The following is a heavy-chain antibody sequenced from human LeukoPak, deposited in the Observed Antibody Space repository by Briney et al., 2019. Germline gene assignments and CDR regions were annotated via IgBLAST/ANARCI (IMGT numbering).Heavy chain of an antibody. CDR3: ARGPEFRYWYFDL. CDR2: IHGSGGST. Sequence: PGGSLRLSCAASGFTVRSNYMSWVRQAPGEGLEWVSAIHGSGGSTYYADSVKGRFTISRDNSKNTLYLQMNSLRAEDTAVYYCARGPEFRYWYFDLWGRDTLVTVSS. CDR1: GFTVRSNY. J-gene: IGHJ2*01. V-gene: IGHV3-23*01. D-gene: IGHD1-14*01.